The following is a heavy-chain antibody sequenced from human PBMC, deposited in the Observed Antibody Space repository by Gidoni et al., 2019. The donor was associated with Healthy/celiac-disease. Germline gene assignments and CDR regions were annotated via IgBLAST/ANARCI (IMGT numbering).Heavy chain of an antibody. CDR2: IFYSGST. J-gene: IGHJ3*02. V-gene: IGHV4-39*01. CDR3: ARHVPCYYDSSGYYLGVYDI. D-gene: IGHD3-22*01. Sequence: DGLEWIGSIFYSGSTYYNPSLKTRVTISVDTSKNQFSLKLRSVPAADTAVYYCARHVPCYYDSSGYYLGVYDIWGQGTMVTVSS.